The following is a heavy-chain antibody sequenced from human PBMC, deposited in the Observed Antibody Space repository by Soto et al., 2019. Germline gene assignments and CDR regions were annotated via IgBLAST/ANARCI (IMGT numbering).Heavy chain of an antibody. J-gene: IGHJ3*02. CDR1: GGSISSGGYY. D-gene: IGHD5-18*01. CDR3: ARDVYFPPPRVDTANDAFDI. Sequence: SETLSFTCTVSGGSISSGGYYWSWIRQHPGKGLEWIGYIYYSGSTYYNPSLKSRVTISVDTSKNQFSLKLSSVTAADTAVYYCARDVYFPPPRVDTANDAFDIWGQGTRVT. CDR2: IYYSGST. V-gene: IGHV4-31*03.